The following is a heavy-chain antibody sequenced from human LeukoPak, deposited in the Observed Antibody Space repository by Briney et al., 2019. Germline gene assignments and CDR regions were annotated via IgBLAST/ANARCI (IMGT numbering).Heavy chain of an antibody. CDR3: ARVRYRLAETYIDY. CDR2: INPNSGDI. CDR1: GYIFTGYY. Sequence: ASVKVSCKASGYIFTGYYMHWVRQAPGQGLEWMGWINPNSGDINYAQKFQGRVTMTRDTSISKAYMELSRLRSDDTAVYYCARVRYRLAETYIDYWGQGTLVTVSS. D-gene: IGHD3-16*01. J-gene: IGHJ4*02. V-gene: IGHV1-2*02.